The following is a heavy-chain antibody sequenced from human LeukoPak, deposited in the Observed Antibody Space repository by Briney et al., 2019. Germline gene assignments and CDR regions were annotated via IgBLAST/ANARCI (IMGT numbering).Heavy chain of an antibody. V-gene: IGHV3-30*04. J-gene: IGHJ4*02. CDR1: GFTFSSYA. Sequence: GGSLRLSCAASGFTFSSYAMHWVRQAPGKGLEWVAVISYDGSNKYYADSVKGRFTISRDNSKNTLYLQMNSLRAEDTAVYYCAKDRRLTSLYGSGYLDYWGQGTLVTVSS. CDR2: ISYDGSNK. CDR3: AKDRRLTSLYGSGYLDY. D-gene: IGHD3-10*01.